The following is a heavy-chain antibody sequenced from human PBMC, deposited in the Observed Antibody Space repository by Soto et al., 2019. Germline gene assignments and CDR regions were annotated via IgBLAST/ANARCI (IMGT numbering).Heavy chain of an antibody. CDR2: MNPNSGNT. J-gene: IGHJ4*02. D-gene: IGHD2-15*01. CDR1: GYTFTSYD. V-gene: IGHV1-8*01. Sequence: QVQLVQSGAEVKKPGASVKVSCKASGYTFTSYDINWVRQATGQGLEWMGWMNPNSGNTGYAQKFQGRVTMTRNTSISTAYMKLSSLCSEDTAVYYCARAYCSGGSCSYDYWGQGTLVTVSS. CDR3: ARAYCSGGSCSYDY.